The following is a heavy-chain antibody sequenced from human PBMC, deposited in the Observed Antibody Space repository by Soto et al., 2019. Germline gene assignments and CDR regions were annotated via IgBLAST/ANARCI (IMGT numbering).Heavy chain of an antibody. J-gene: IGHJ3*02. D-gene: IGHD3-10*01. V-gene: IGHV4-30-4*01. CDR2: IYYSGST. Sequence: QVQLQESGPGLVKPSQTLSLTCTVSGGSISSGDYYWSWIRQPPGKGLEWIGYIYYSGSTYYNPYLKSRVTISVDTSKNQFSLKLGSVTAADTAVYYCARDRVMRFGEYAFDIWGQGTMVTVSS. CDR1: GGSISSGDYY. CDR3: ARDRVMRFGEYAFDI.